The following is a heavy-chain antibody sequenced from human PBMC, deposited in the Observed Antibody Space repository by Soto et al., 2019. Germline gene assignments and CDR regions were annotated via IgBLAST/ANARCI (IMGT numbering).Heavy chain of an antibody. V-gene: IGHV1-46*01. CDR1: GYTFTSYY. CDR3: ARVEGYCSGGSCGPTYYFDY. Sequence: XSGKVCCNASGYTFTSYYMHWVRQAPGQGLEWMGIINPSGGSTSYAQKFQGRVTMTRDTSTSTVYMELSSLRSEDTAVYYCARVEGYCSGGSCGPTYYFDYWGQGALVTVS. J-gene: IGHJ4*02. D-gene: IGHD2-15*01. CDR2: INPSGGST.